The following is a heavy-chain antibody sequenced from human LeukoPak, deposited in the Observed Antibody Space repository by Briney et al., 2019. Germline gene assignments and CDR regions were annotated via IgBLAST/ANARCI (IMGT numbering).Heavy chain of an antibody. D-gene: IGHD5-18*01. Sequence: PGGSLRLSCAASGFTVSSNYMSWVRQAPGKGLEWVSVIYSGGSTYYADSVKGRFTISRDNSKNTLYLQMNSLRAEDTAVYYCARTSELWPHDAVDIWGQGTMVTVSS. J-gene: IGHJ3*02. CDR2: IYSGGST. V-gene: IGHV3-53*01. CDR3: ARTSELWPHDAVDI. CDR1: GFTVSSNY.